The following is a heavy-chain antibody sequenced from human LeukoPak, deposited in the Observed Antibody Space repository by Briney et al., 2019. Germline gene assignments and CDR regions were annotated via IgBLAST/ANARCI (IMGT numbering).Heavy chain of an antibody. Sequence: SVKVSCKASGGTFSSYAISWVRQAPGQGLEWMGGIIPIFGTANYAQKFQGRVTITTDESTSTAYMELSRLRSEDTAVYYCARAFDGGSGSYYFYEPHPNWFAPWGQGTLVTVSS. CDR2: IIPIFGTA. CDR3: ARAFDGGSGSYYFYEPHPNWFAP. V-gene: IGHV1-69*05. D-gene: IGHD3-10*01. J-gene: IGHJ5*02. CDR1: GGTFSSYA.